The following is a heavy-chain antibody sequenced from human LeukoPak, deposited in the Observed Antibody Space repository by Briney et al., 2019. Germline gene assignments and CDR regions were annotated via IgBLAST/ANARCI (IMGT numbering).Heavy chain of an antibody. J-gene: IGHJ3*01. D-gene: IGHD3-22*01. CDR2: ISSSSSYI. Sequence: GGSLRLSCAASGFFFGDFGMNWVRQAPGKGLEWVSSISSSSSYIHYADSVKGRFTISRDNAKNSLYLQMNSLRAEDTAVYYCARENPLPVVVIISPGDAFDFWGQGTMVTVSS. V-gene: IGHV3-21*01. CDR1: GFFFGDFG. CDR3: ARENPLPVVVIISPGDAFDF.